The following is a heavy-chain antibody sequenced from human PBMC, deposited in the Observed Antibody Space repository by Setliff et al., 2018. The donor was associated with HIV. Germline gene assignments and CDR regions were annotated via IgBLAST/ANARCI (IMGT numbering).Heavy chain of an antibody. Sequence: SETLSLTCAVYGGSFSHYYWSWIRQSPGKGLEWIGEINDIGGTNYNPSLKSRVITSVDTSKSQVSMTLKSVTAADTAVYYCARSVYGSGTYPLDIWGLGILVTVSS. CDR1: GGSFSHYY. CDR2: INDIGGT. D-gene: IGHD3-10*01. V-gene: IGHV4-34*01. J-gene: IGHJ4*02. CDR3: ARSVYGSGTYPLDI.